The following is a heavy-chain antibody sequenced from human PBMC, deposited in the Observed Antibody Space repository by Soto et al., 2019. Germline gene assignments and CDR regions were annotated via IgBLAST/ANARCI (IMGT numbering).Heavy chain of an antibody. CDR3: ARSQGSSTSLEIYYYYYYGMDV. CDR1: GGTFSSYA. CDR2: IIPISGTA. D-gene: IGHD2-2*01. V-gene: IGHV1-69*19. Sequence: QVQLVQSGAEVKKPGSSVKVSCKASGGTFSSYAISWVRQAPGQGLEWMGGIIPISGTANYAQKFQGRVTITADESKSTAYTELSSLRSEDTAVYYCARSQGSSTSLEIYYYYYYGMDVGGQGTTVTVSS. J-gene: IGHJ6*02.